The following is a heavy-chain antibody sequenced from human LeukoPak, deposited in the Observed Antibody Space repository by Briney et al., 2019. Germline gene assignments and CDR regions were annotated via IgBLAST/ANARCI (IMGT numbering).Heavy chain of an antibody. CDR2: ISYDGSNK. CDR3: ATQDY. J-gene: IGHJ4*02. Sequence: QPGGSLRLSCAASGFTFSSYAMHWVRQAPGKGLEWVAVISYDGSNKYYADSVKGRFTISRDNSKNTLYLQMNSLRAEDTAVYYCATQDYWGQGTLVTVSS. V-gene: IGHV3-30-3*01. CDR1: GFTFSSYA.